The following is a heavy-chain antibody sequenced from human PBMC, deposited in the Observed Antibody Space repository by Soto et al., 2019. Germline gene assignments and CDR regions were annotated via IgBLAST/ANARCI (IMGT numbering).Heavy chain of an antibody. J-gene: IGHJ5*02. CDR1: GGSISSGGYY. CDR3: ARGYCSSTSCFDP. Sequence: QVQLQESGPGLVKPSQTLSLTCSVSGGSISSGGYYWSWIRQHPGKGLEWIGYIYYSGSTSYNPSPKSRVTISVDTSKNQFSLKLSSVPAADTAVYYCARGYCSSTSCFDPWGQGTLVTVSS. D-gene: IGHD2-2*01. V-gene: IGHV4-31*03. CDR2: IYYSGST.